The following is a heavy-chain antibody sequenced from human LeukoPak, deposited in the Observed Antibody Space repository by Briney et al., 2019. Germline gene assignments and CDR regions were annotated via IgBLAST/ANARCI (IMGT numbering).Heavy chain of an antibody. CDR3: ARGLGYCSGGSCYWSSNYYYYMDV. J-gene: IGHJ6*03. D-gene: IGHD2-15*01. Sequence: GGSLRLSCAASGFTFSASDMNWVRQTPGKGLEWVSVIYSGGSTYYADSVKGRFTISRDNSKNTLYLQMNSLRAEDTAVYYCARGLGYCSGGSCYWSSNYYYYMDVWGKGTTVTVSS. V-gene: IGHV3-66*01. CDR2: IYSGGST. CDR1: GFTFSASD.